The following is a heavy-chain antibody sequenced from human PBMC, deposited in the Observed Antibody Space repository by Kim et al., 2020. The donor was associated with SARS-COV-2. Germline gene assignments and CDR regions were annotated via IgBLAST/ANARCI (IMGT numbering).Heavy chain of an antibody. D-gene: IGHD3-22*01. CDR3: ARIPARSSVAREVRGVFDY. J-gene: IGHJ4*02. V-gene: IGHV4-30-4*08. Sequence: SETLSLTCTVSGASISSGDYYWSWIRQPPGKGLEWIGYICYRETTYYNPILKSRVTISLDTSKNQFSLNLDSVTAADTAVYYCARIPARSSVAREVRGVFDYWGQGILVTVST. CDR1: GASISSGDYY. CDR2: ICYRETT.